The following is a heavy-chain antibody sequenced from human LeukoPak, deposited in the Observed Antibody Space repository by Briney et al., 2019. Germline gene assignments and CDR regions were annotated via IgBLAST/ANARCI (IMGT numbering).Heavy chain of an antibody. Sequence: PSETLSLTCTVSGGSISGYHWSWFRQPPGKGLECIAYIYYSGTTRYSPSLKSRVTISVDTSKNQFSLNLSSVTAAGTAVYYCARGPDDFDYWGQGTLVTVSS. J-gene: IGHJ4*02. CDR3: ARGPDDFDY. CDR1: GGSISGYH. CDR2: IYYSGTT. D-gene: IGHD5-24*01. V-gene: IGHV4-59*01.